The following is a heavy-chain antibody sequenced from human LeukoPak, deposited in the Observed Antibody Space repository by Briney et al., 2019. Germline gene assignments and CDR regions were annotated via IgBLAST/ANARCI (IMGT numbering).Heavy chain of an antibody. CDR2: IRSNSDGGTV. D-gene: IGHD3-22*01. Sequence: GGSLRLSCATSGFTFSNAWMNWVRQAPGKGLEWVGRIRSNSDGGTVDYAAPVKGRFTLSRDDSKTTLYLQMNSLQTEDTAVYYCATDFYDSTWGQGTLVTVSS. J-gene: IGHJ5*02. V-gene: IGHV3-15*07. CDR3: ATDFYDST. CDR1: GFTFSNAW.